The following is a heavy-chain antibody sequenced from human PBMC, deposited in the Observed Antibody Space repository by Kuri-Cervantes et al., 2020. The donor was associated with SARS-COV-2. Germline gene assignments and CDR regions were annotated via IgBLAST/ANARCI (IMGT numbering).Heavy chain of an antibody. CDR1: GGSFRGYY. CDR2: INPTGDT. D-gene: IGHD3-16*01. Sequence: GSLRLSCGFYGGSFRGYYWSWIRQAPGKGLEWIGQINPTGDTSYNPSLNSRVPISSDPSGSHFSLNLTSVPASDTAVYFCARGLWGGGAFWGQGTLVTVSS. V-gene: IGHV4-34*01. CDR3: ARGLWGGGAF. J-gene: IGHJ4*02.